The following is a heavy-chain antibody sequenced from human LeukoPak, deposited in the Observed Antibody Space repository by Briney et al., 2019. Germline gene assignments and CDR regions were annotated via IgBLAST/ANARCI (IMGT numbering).Heavy chain of an antibody. CDR1: GFTFSDYY. CDR2: ISSSSSYT. J-gene: IGHJ4*02. Sequence: GGSLRLSCAASGFTFSDYYMSWIRQAPGKGLEWVSYISSSSSYTNYADSVKGRFTISRDNAKNSLYLQMNSLRAEDTAVYYCARIDILTGYSLGHWGQGTLVTVSS. V-gene: IGHV3-11*06. D-gene: IGHD3-9*01. CDR3: ARIDILTGYSLGH.